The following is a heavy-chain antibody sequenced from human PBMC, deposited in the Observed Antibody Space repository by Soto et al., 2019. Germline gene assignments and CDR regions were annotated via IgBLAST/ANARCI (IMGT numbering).Heavy chain of an antibody. CDR3: AKVSGSYYYYYYMDV. Sequence: GESLRLSCAASGFTFSSYAMSWVRQAPGKGLEWVSAISGSGGSTYYADSVKGRFTISRDNSKNTLYLQMNSLRAEDTAVYYCAKVSGSYYYYYYMDVWGKGTTVTVSS. D-gene: IGHD1-26*01. CDR2: ISGSGGST. J-gene: IGHJ6*03. V-gene: IGHV3-23*01. CDR1: GFTFSSYA.